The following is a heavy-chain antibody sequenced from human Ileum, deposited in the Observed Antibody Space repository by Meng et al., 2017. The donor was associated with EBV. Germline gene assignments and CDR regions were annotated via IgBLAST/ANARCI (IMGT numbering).Heavy chain of an antibody. CDR3: AGGRAGYGGYKK. D-gene: IGHD5-12*01. V-gene: IGHV4-61*03. CDR2: ILSGST. CDR1: SGSVSSGDYH. J-gene: IGHJ4*02. Sequence: QVQLQESGPCLVKPSETLSLTCTVSSGSVSSGDYHWSWIRQPPGKGLEWIGYILSGSTNHDPSLTNRVTISVDTSKNHFSLKLTSVTAADTAVYYCAGGRAGYGGYKKWGQGTLVTVSS.